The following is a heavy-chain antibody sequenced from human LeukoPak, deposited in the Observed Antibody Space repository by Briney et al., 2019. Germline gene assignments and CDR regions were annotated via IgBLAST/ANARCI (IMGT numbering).Heavy chain of an antibody. V-gene: IGHV3-66*01. D-gene: IGHD3-10*01. CDR2: IYSGGST. CDR3: ARDLRAGSYPYYYYYDMDV. J-gene: IGHJ6*02. Sequence: GGSLRLSCAASGFTVSSNYMSWVRQAPGKGLEWVSVIYSGGSTYYADSVKGRFTISRDNSKNTLYLQMNSLRAEDTAVYYCARDLRAGSYPYYYYYDMDVWGQGTTVTVSS. CDR1: GFTVSSNY.